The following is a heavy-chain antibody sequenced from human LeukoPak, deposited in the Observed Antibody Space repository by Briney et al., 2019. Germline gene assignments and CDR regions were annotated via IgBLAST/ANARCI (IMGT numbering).Heavy chain of an antibody. J-gene: IGHJ4*02. CDR3: AREEFNRKYDY. D-gene: IGHD3-10*01. Sequence: ASVKVSCKASGYTFTTYAITWVRQAPGQGLEWMGWISSYNGNTIYAQKLQGRVTMTTDTSTTTAYMELRSLRSDDTAVYYCAREEFNRKYDYWGQGTLVTVSS. CDR1: GYTFTTYA. CDR2: ISSYNGNT. V-gene: IGHV1-18*01.